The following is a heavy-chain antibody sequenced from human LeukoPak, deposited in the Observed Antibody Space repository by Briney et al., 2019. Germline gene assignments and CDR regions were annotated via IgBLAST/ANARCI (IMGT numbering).Heavy chain of an antibody. CDR1: GGSLSGYY. CDR3: ARATKLATWFAP. V-gene: IGHV4-34*01. CDR2: INHSGST. J-gene: IGHJ5*02. D-gene: IGHD1-1*01. Sequence: SETLSLTCAVYGGSLSGYYWSCIRQPPGKGLEWIGEINHSGSTNYNPSLKSRVTISVDTSKTQSPLKLTPVPAPDPAVYSCARATKLATWFAPWGQGPLVTVSS.